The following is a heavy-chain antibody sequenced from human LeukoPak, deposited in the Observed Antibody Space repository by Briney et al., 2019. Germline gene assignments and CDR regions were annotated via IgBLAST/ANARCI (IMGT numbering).Heavy chain of an antibody. J-gene: IGHJ4*02. Sequence: GGSLRLSCAASGFTFSSYWMSWVRQAPGKGLEWVANIKHDGSEKYYVDFVKGRFTISRDNVMTSLNLQMNSVRAEDSSVYYCASLFSFLGCQTPNYFDYWGQGTLVTVSS. CDR1: GFTFSSYW. D-gene: IGHD3-3*01. V-gene: IGHV3-7*01. CDR3: ASLFSFLGCQTPNYFDY. CDR2: IKHDGSEK.